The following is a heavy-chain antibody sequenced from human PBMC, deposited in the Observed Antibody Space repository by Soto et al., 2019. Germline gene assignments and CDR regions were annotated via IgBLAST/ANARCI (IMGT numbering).Heavy chain of an antibody. Sequence: SETLSLTCTVSGGSISSYYWSWIRQPPGKGLEWIGYIYYSGSTNYNPSLKSRVTISVDTSKNQFSLKLSSVTAADTAVYYCARSDSSSFDYWGQGTLVTVSS. CDR1: GGSISSYY. CDR3: ARSDSSSFDY. J-gene: IGHJ4*02. V-gene: IGHV4-59*01. CDR2: IYYSGST. D-gene: IGHD4-4*01.